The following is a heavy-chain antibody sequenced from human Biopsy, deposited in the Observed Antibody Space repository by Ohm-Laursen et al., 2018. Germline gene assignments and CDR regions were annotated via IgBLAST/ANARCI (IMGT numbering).Heavy chain of an antibody. J-gene: IGHJ4*02. CDR1: GGSISNNNYY. Sequence: SETLSLTCTVSGGSISNNNYYWGWIRQPPGKGLEWIGSIFYRGSTHYKPSLKSRVNISVDTSKNQFSLKLNSGTAADTAIYYCAHGSGSYYKWDFWGRGILVTVSS. V-gene: IGHV4-39*01. D-gene: IGHD3-10*01. CDR2: IFYRGST. CDR3: AHGSGSYYKWDF.